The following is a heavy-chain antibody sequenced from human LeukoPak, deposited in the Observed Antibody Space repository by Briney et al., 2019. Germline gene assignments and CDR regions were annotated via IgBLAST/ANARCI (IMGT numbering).Heavy chain of an antibody. CDR2: ISYDGSNK. D-gene: IGHD2/OR15-2a*01. CDR1: GFTFSSYA. J-gene: IGHJ6*03. CDR3: ARARNNYYYYMDV. V-gene: IGHV3-30-3*01. Sequence: GGSLRLSCAASGFTFSSYAMHWVRQAPGKGLEWMAVISYDGSNKYYADSVKGRFTISRDNSKNTLYLQMNSLRAEDTAVYYCARARNNYYYYMDVWGKGTTVTVSS.